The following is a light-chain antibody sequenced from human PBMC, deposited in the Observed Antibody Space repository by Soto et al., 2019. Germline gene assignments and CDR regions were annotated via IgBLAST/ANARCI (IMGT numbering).Light chain of an antibody. Sequence: EIVFTHSPCTLSFSPGERATLSCRASQSITNNYLAWYQQKPGRAHRLLIYGASSRATGIPDRFSGSGSGADFTLTISSLQPEDFATYYCQQSYSTPRTFGQGTKVDIK. CDR3: QQSYSTPRT. CDR2: GAS. J-gene: IGKJ1*01. CDR1: QSITNNY. V-gene: IGKV3-20*01.